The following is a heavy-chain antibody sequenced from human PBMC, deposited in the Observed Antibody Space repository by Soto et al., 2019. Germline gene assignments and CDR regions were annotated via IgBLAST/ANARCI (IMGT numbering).Heavy chain of an antibody. Sequence: GGSLRLSCAASGFTFSSYAMSWVRQAPGKGLEWVSAISGSGGSTYYADSVKGRFTISRDNSKNTLYLQMNSLRAEDTAVYYCAKGTYYYDSSGYYSYYFDYWGQGTLVTVSS. CDR3: AKGTYYYDSSGYYSYYFDY. CDR1: GFTFSSYA. CDR2: ISGSGGST. V-gene: IGHV3-23*01. J-gene: IGHJ4*02. D-gene: IGHD3-22*01.